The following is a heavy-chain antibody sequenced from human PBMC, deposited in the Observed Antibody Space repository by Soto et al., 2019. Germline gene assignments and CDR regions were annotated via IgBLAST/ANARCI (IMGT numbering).Heavy chain of an antibody. J-gene: IGHJ4*02. CDR3: ARGGGGGLFEH. CDR1: GFPVSDYY. V-gene: IGHV3-11*06. CDR2: ISPKSTYT. Sequence: QVHLVESGGGLVKPGGSLRLSCATSGFPVSDYYMSWLRQAPGKGLEWLSHISPKSTYTNYADSVKGRFTISRDNTKSSLFLQMNRLGVEDTAVYYCARGGGGGLFEHWGQGVLVTVSS. D-gene: IGHD2-21*01.